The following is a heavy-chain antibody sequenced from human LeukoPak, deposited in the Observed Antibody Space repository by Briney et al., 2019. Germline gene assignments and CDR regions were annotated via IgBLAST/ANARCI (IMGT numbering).Heavy chain of an antibody. CDR2: IRYDGSSK. V-gene: IGHV3-30*02. D-gene: IGHD6-19*01. J-gene: IGHJ4*02. CDR1: GFSFSRYG. CDR3: ASITYSSGWYPGIDY. Sequence: GGSLRLSCAASGFSFSRYGMHWVRQAPAKGLEGVPFIRYDGSSKYYADSVKGRFTISRDNSKNTLYLQMNSLRAEDTAVYYCASITYSSGWYPGIDYWGQGTLVTVSS.